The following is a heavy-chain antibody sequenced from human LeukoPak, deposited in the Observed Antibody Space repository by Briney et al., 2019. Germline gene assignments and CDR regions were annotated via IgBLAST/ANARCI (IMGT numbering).Heavy chain of an antibody. CDR1: GFTFSGYA. CDR2: ISGGGGTT. J-gene: IGHJ4*02. CDR3: AKFSDILTGYVDY. V-gene: IGHV3-23*01. Sequence: GGSLRLSCAASGFTFSGYAMSWVRQSPGKGLEWVSAISGGGGTTYYAHYADSVKGRFTISRDNSKNTLYLLMNSLRAEDTAVYYCAKFSDILTGYVDYWGQGTLVTVSS. D-gene: IGHD3-9*01.